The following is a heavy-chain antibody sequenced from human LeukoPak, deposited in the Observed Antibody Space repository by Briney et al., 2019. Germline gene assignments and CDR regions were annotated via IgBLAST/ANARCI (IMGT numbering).Heavy chain of an antibody. V-gene: IGHV3-30*03. J-gene: IGHJ6*02. CDR2: ISYDGTNK. Sequence: PGGSLRLSCAASGFTFSTYGMHWVRQAPGKGLEWVTSISYDGTNKYYADSVRGRFTISRDNAKNSLYLQMSNLRAEDTAVYFCARGGGLDVWGQGATVTVSS. CDR3: ARGGGLDV. CDR1: GFTFSTYG. D-gene: IGHD3-16*01.